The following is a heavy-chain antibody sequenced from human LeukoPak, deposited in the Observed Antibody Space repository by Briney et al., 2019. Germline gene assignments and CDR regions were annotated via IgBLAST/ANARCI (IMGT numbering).Heavy chain of an antibody. CDR2: ISGSGGST. J-gene: IGHJ4*02. D-gene: IGHD3-10*01. Sequence: GGSLRLSCAASGFTFSSYAMSWVHQAPGKGLEWVSAISGSGGSTYYADSVTGRFTISRDNSKNTLYLQMNSLRAEDTAVYYCAKDRPLRGVIIMPSGWGQGTLVTVSS. CDR1: GFTFSSYA. CDR3: AKDRPLRGVIIMPSG. V-gene: IGHV3-23*01.